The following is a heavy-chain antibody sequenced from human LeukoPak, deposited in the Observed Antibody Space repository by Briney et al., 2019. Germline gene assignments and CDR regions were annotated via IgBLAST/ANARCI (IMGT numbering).Heavy chain of an antibody. CDR1: GFTFSDYY. CDR3: AGDVSDYYDSSGYYYYYYGMDV. V-gene: IGHV3-11*01. CDR2: ISSSGSTI. Sequence: PGGSLRLSCAASGFTFSDYYMSWIRQAPGKGLEWVSYISSSGSTIYYADSVKGRFTISRDNAKNSLYLQMNSLRAEDTAVYYCAGDVSDYYDSSGYYYYYYGMDVWGQGTTVTVSS. J-gene: IGHJ6*02. D-gene: IGHD3-22*01.